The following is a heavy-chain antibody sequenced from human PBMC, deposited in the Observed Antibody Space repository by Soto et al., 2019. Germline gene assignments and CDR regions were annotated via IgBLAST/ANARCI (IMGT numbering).Heavy chain of an antibody. J-gene: IGHJ5*02. D-gene: IGHD3-10*01. CDR3: AGGYMVRGGDAWFDT. CDR2: IIPLFGTT. CDR1: EGTFSSHA. V-gene: IGHV1-69*06. Sequence: QVQLEQSGAEVKKPGSSVKVSCKASEGTFSSHAISWVRQAPEEGLEWMGGIIPLFGTTNYAQKFQGRVTITAAKSTSTVFMELISLTCVDTAIYSCAGGYMVRGGDAWFDTWGQGTLVAVSS.